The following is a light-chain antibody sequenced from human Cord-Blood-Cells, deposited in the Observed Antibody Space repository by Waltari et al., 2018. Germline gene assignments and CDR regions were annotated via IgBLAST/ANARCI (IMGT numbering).Light chain of an antibody. CDR1: QSVLYSSNNKNY. V-gene: IGKV4-1*01. CDR3: QQYYSTPYT. J-gene: IGKJ2*01. Sequence: DIVTTQSPDSLAVSLGERATIHCKSRQSVLYSSNNKNYLAWYQQKPGQPPKLPIYWASTRESGVPDRFSGSGSGTDFTLTISSLQAEDVAVYYCQQYYSTPYTFGQGTKLEIK. CDR2: WAS.